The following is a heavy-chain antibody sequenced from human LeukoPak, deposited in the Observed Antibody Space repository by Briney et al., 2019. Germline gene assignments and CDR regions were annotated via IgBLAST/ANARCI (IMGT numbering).Heavy chain of an antibody. J-gene: IGHJ4*02. D-gene: IGHD6-6*01. V-gene: IGHV4-34*01. CDR3: ARAMSIAARLQTIFDY. CDR2: INHSEST. Sequence: SETLSLTCAVYGGSFSGFYWSWIRQPPGEGLEWIGEINHSESTNYNPSLKSRVTISVDTSKNQSSLNLTSGPAADTAVYYCARAMSIAARLQTIFDYWGQGTLVTVSS. CDR1: GGSFSGFY.